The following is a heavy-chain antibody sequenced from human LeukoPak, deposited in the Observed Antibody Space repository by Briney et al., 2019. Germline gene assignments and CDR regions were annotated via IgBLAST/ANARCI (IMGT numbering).Heavy chain of an antibody. Sequence: GASVTVSFKASGGTFISYAISWVRQAPGQGLEWMGGIIPIFGTANYAQKFQGRVTITRDTSASTVYMELSCLRSEDTAVYYCARSYYDILTGYPRNNWFDPWGQGTLVTVSS. CDR1: GGTFISYA. CDR2: IIPIFGTA. V-gene: IGHV1-69*05. J-gene: IGHJ5*02. D-gene: IGHD3-9*01. CDR3: ARSYYDILTGYPRNNWFDP.